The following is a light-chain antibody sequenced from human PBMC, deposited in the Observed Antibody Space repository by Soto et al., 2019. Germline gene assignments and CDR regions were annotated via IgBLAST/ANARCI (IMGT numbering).Light chain of an antibody. V-gene: IGKV1-39*01. J-gene: IGKJ4*01. Sequence: DIQLTRSPSTLSASVGDRVTIXXRASQGRSRYVGWDQQKPGKAPNAXSYRASGLQRLVPSMFSGRGSVTHFTLTSSSLQPEAFATYLCQQTYNTTQTFGGGTKVDIK. CDR1: QGRSRY. CDR2: RAS. CDR3: QQTYNTTQT.